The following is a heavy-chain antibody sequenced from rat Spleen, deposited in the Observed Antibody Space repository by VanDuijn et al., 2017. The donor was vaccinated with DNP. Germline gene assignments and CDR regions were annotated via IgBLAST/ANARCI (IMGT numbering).Heavy chain of an antibody. CDR3: ARHEAYSSYIYGFAY. J-gene: IGHJ2*01. Sequence: EVQLVESGRGLVQPGRPLKLSCAASGFTFSDYYMAWVPQPPTRGLEWVASISSGGDITYYRDSEKGRFPISRDNAQNTQYLQMDSLRSENTATYFCARHEAYSSYIYGFAYWGQGVMVTVSS. CDR2: ISSGGDIT. CDR1: GFTFSDYY. V-gene: IGHV5S13*01. D-gene: IGHD1-2*01.